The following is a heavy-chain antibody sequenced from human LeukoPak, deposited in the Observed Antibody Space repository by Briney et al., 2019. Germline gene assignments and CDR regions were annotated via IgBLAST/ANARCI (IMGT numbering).Heavy chain of an antibody. Sequence: LSGGSLRLSCVASGFTFTDYFMSWVRQAPGKGLEWVASIKHNGGEKYYVDSVKGRFTISRDNAKNSLYLQMNNLRVEDTAMYYCAGGTGFIIKDWGQGTLVTVSS. CDR1: GFTFTDYF. V-gene: IGHV3-7*03. J-gene: IGHJ4*02. CDR3: AGGTGFIIKD. D-gene: IGHD3-9*01. CDR2: IKHNGGEK.